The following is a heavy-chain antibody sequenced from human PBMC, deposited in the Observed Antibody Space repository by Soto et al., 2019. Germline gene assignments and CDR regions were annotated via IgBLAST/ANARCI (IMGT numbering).Heavy chain of an antibody. CDR1: GFTFSSYA. V-gene: IGHV3-23*01. CDR2: ISASGGST. D-gene: IGHD5-18*01. CDR3: GKDLDSYGQNWFDP. J-gene: IGHJ5*02. Sequence: EVQLLESGGGLVQPGGSLRLSCAASGFTFSSYAMTWVRQAPGKGLEWVSLISASGGSTYYADSVKGRFIISRDNSKNTVYLQMNSLRAEDTAVYYCGKDLDSYGQNWFDPWGQGTLVTASS.